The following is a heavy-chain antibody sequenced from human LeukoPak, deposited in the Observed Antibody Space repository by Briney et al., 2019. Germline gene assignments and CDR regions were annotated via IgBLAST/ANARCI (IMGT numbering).Heavy chain of an antibody. D-gene: IGHD3-9*01. CDR1: AFTFSSCG. CDR3: ARDDGYDILTGYADY. J-gene: IGHJ4*02. V-gene: IGHV3-33*01. Sequence: PGGSLRLSCAVSAFTFSSCGMHWVRQAPGKGPEWVAVIWYDGSNKYYADSVKGRFTISRDNSKNTLYLQMNSLRAEDTAVYYCARDDGYDILTGYADYWGQGTLVTVSS. CDR2: IWYDGSNK.